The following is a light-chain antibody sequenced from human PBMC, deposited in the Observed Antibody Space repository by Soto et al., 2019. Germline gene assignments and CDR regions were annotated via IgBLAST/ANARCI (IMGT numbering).Light chain of an antibody. CDR2: GAS. Sequence: DIQMTQSPSTLSASVGARVTISCRASQNIDTYLNWYQQRPGKAPKLLIFGASTLQGGVPSRLSGSGSGTAFTLTLSSLQPEDFATYYCQQTYFMPATFGQGTRLEIK. J-gene: IGKJ5*01. CDR3: QQTYFMPAT. V-gene: IGKV1-39*01. CDR1: QNIDTY.